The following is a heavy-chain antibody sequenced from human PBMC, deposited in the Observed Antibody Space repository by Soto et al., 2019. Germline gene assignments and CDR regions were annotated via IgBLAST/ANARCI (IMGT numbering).Heavy chain of an antibody. CDR1: GFTFSSYG. D-gene: IGHD1-1*01. V-gene: IGHV3-30*18. CDR3: ANFWTDY. J-gene: IGHJ4*02. Sequence: QVQLVESGGGVVQPGRSLRLSCAASGFTFSSYGMHWVRQAPGKGLEWVAVISYDGSNKYYADSVKGRFTISRDNSKNTLYLQMNSLRAEDTAVYYCANFWTDYWGQGTLVTVSS. CDR2: ISYDGSNK.